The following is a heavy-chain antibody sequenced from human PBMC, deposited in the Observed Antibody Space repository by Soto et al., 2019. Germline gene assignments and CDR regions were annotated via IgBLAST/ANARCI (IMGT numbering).Heavy chain of an antibody. V-gene: IGHV4-31*03. Sequence: QVQLQESGPGLVKPSQTLSLTCTVSGGSISSGGYYWSWIRQHPGKGLEWIGYIYYSGSTYYNPSLKSRVTISVDTSKNQFTLKLSSVTAADTAVYYCARDLAELGDAFDIWGQGTMVTVSS. J-gene: IGHJ3*02. CDR2: IYYSGST. CDR1: GGSISSGGYY. CDR3: ARDLAELGDAFDI. D-gene: IGHD1-26*01.